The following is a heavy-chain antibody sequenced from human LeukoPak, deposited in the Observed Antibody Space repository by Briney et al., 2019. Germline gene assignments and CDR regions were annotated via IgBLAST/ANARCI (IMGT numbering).Heavy chain of an antibody. D-gene: IGHD6-19*01. CDR1: GVSTTNGIYY. CDR2: VHNVGST. V-gene: IGHV4-39*01. Sequence: SETLSLTCTVSGVSTTNGIYYWAWIRQPPGTGLEWIGSVHNVGSTYYNLSLRSRATMSIDTSKNQFSLRLNSVTAADTAVYYCARHAEYNSGWHFYLDHWDQGILVTVSS. J-gene: IGHJ4*02. CDR3: ARHAEYNSGWHFYLDH.